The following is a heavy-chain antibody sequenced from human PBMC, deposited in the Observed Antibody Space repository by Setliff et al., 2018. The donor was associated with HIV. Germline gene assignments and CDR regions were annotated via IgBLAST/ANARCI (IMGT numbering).Heavy chain of an antibody. D-gene: IGHD3-10*01. CDR3: ARDRSNYGSGSSAYNWFDP. Sequence: PSETLSLTCNVSGGSISSGSYYWNWIRQPAGKGLEWIGRIYARGNTNYNPSLKGRVTISIDTSKNQFSLNLNSVTAADTAVYFCARDRSNYGSGSSAYNWFDPWGLGTLVTVSS. CDR2: IYARGNT. CDR1: GGSISSGSYY. V-gene: IGHV4-61*02. J-gene: IGHJ5*02.